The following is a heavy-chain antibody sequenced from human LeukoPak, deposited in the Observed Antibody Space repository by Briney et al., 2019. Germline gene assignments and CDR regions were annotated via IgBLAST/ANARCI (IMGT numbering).Heavy chain of an antibody. CDR3: ARAHYASGAFYYFDS. D-gene: IGHD3-10*01. CDR1: GGSISSGDYY. J-gene: IGHJ4*02. V-gene: IGHV4-30-4*08. Sequence: SETLSLTRTVSGGSISSGDYYWSWIRQPPGKGLEWIGHTFHSGSTYYNPSLKSRLAVSVDTSKNLFSLRLSSMTAADTAVYYCARAHYASGAFYYFDSWGPGSLVTVSS. CDR2: TFHSGST.